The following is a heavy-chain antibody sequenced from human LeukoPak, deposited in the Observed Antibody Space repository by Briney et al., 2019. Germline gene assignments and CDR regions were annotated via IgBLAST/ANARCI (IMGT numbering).Heavy chain of an antibody. CDR2: INPNSGGT. D-gene: IGHD3-9*01. CDR3: ARAYDILTGYYNAFDI. CDR1: GYTFTGYY. Sequence: ASVTVSRKASGYTFTGYYMHWVRQAPGQGLEWMGWINPNSGGTNYAQKFQGWVTMTRDTSISTAYMELSRLRSDDTAVYYCARAYDILTGYYNAFDIWGQGTMVTVSS. J-gene: IGHJ3*02. V-gene: IGHV1-2*04.